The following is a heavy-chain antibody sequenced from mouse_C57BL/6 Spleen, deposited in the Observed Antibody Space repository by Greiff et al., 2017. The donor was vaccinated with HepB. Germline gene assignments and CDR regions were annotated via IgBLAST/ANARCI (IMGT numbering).Heavy chain of an antibody. Sequence: VESGEGLVKPGGSLKLSCAASGFTFSSYAMSWVRQTPEKRLEWVAYISSGGDYIYYADTVKGRFTISRDNARNTLYLQMSSLKSEDTAMYYCTRDPPYYGAMDYWGQGTSVTVSS. CDR3: TRDPPYYGAMDY. V-gene: IGHV5-9-1*02. D-gene: IGHD2-10*01. CDR1: GFTFSSYA. CDR2: ISSGGDYI. J-gene: IGHJ4*01.